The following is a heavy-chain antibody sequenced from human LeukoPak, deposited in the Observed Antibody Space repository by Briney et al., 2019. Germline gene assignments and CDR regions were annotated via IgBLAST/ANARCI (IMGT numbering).Heavy chain of an antibody. J-gene: IGHJ4*02. D-gene: IGHD3-10*01. V-gene: IGHV3-23*01. CDR2: VSGSGGRT. Sequence: GGSLRLSCAASEFTFSSYAMSWVRQAPGEGLEWVSTVSGSGGRTYYADSVKGRFTISRDNSKNTLDLQMNSLRAEDTAVYYCAKDYYGSGSYGRYDYWGQGTLVTVSS. CDR1: EFTFSSYA. CDR3: AKDYYGSGSYGRYDY.